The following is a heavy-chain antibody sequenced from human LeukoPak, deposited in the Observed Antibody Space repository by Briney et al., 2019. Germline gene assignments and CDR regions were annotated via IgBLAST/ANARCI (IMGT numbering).Heavy chain of an antibody. V-gene: IGHV4-59*01. J-gene: IGHJ4*02. Sequence: SETLSLTCTVSGGSISSYYWSWIRQPPGKGLEWIGYIYYSGSTNYNPSLKSRVTTSVDTSKNQFSLKLSSVTAADTAVYYCARDRDSLDYWGQGTLVTVSS. D-gene: IGHD3-10*01. CDR2: IYYSGST. CDR3: ARDRDSLDY. CDR1: GGSISSYY.